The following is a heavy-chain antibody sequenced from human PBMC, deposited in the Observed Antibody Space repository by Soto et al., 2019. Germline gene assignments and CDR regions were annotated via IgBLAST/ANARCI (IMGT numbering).Heavy chain of an antibody. V-gene: IGHV1-18*01. CDR1: GYTFTRYG. D-gene: IGHD3-16*02. J-gene: IGHJ4*02. Sequence: QVQLVQSGAEVKKPGASVKVSCKASGYTFTRYGINWVRQAPGQGPEWMGWISGYNGTTHYAQKLQGRVNMTTDTSTTTAYMELRSLRSDDTAVYFCARTVLRLGELSLYGEDYWGQGTLVTVSS. CDR3: ARTVLRLGELSLYGEDY. CDR2: ISGYNGTT.